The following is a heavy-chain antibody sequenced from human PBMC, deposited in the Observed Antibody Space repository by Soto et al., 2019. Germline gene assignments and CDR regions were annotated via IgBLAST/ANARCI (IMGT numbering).Heavy chain of an antibody. Sequence: EVQLVESGGGLVKPGGSLRLSCAASGFTFSSYSMNWVRQAPGKGLEWVSSISSSSSYIYYADSVKGRFTISRDNDENSLYLQMNSLSAEDTAVYYCARVWNYNDYYGMDVWGQGTTVTVSS. CDR3: ARVWNYNDYYGMDV. V-gene: IGHV3-21*01. CDR2: ISSSSSYI. J-gene: IGHJ6*02. CDR1: GFTFSSYS. D-gene: IGHD1-1*01.